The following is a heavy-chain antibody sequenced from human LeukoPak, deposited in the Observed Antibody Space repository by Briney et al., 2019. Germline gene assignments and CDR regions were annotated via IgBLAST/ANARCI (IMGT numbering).Heavy chain of an antibody. J-gene: IGHJ4*02. V-gene: IGHV4-34*01. CDR1: GGSFSGYY. CDR3: ARANYVGRCDY. Sequence: SETLSLTCVVYGGSFSGYYWSWIRQPPGKGLEWSGEINHSVSTNYNPSLKSRVTISVDTSKNQCALKLSSVTAADTAVYYCARANYVGRCDYWGQGTRVTVSS. D-gene: IGHD4-23*01. CDR2: INHSVST.